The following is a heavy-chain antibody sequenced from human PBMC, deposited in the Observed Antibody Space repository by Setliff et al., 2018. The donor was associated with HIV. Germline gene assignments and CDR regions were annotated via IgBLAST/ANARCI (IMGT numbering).Heavy chain of an antibody. V-gene: IGHV4-39*07. CDR3: ARVGDYGSGGWFDP. D-gene: IGHD3-10*01. Sequence: SETLSLTCTVSGASISSSGYYWGWIRQPPGKGLEWIGSMHNSGSTYYNPSLKSRVIISGDTSKNQFSLKLSSVTAADTAVYYCARVGDYGSGGWFDPWGQGTLVTVSS. J-gene: IGHJ5*02. CDR2: MHNSGST. CDR1: GASISSSGYY.